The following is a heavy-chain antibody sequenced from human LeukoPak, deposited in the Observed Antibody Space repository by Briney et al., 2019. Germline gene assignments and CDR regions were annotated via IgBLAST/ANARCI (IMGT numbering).Heavy chain of an antibody. CDR2: IKQEGREI. D-gene: IGHD6-13*01. CDR1: GYSFIIYR. V-gene: IGHV3-7*01. Sequence: PGGSLRLSCAASGYSFIIYRVSGVPHAPEGGREGVANIKQEGREIYYVDSVKGRFTISRDNARTSLFLQMNSLRAEDTAGYYCARSGYSSSLLDYWGQGTLVTVSS. J-gene: IGHJ4*02. CDR3: ARSGYSSSLLDY.